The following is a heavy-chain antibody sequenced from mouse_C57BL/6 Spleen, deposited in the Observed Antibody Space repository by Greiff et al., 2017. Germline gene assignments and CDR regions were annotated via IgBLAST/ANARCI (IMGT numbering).Heavy chain of an antibody. D-gene: IGHD1-1*01. Sequence: EVQGVESGGGLVKPGGSLKLSCAASGFTFSDYGMHWVRQAPGKGLEWVAYISSGSSTIYYADTVKGRFTISSDNAKTTLFLQMPSLSAEDTAMYYCAVYYYGSPHWYFDVWGTGTTVTVSS. V-gene: IGHV5-17*01. J-gene: IGHJ1*03. CDR3: AVYYYGSPHWYFDV. CDR2: ISSGSSTI. CDR1: GFTFSDYG.